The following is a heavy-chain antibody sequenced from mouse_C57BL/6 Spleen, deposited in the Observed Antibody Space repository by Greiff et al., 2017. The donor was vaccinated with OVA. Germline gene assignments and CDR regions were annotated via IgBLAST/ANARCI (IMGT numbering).Heavy chain of an antibody. V-gene: IGHV1-18*01. D-gene: IGHD1-1*01. CDR1: GYTFTDYN. CDR3: ARQLPYYYGTGYFDY. CDR2: INPNNGGT. Sequence: VQLQQSGPELVKPGASVKIPCKASGYTFTDYNMDWVKQSHGKSLEWIGDINPNNGGTIYNQKFKGKATLTVDESSSTAYMELRSLTSEDTAVYYCARQLPYYYGTGYFDYWGQGTTLTVSS. J-gene: IGHJ2*01.